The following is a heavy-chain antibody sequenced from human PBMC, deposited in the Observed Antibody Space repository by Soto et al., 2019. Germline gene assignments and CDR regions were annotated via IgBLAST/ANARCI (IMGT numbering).Heavy chain of an antibody. CDR2: INTDGSRT. CDR1: GFTFSSYW. Sequence: EVQLVESGGDLVQSGGSLRLSCAASGFTFSSYWMHWVRPAPGKGLVGVSRINTDGSRTDYADSVKGRFTISRDNAKNTLYLQMNSLRAEDTAVYYCARPRVTGSSAFDIWGQGTMVTVSS. D-gene: IGHD2-21*02. V-gene: IGHV3-74*01. CDR3: ARPRVTGSSAFDI. J-gene: IGHJ3*02.